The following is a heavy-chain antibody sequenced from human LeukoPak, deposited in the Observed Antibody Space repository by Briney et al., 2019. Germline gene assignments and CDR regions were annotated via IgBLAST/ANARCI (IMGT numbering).Heavy chain of an antibody. J-gene: IGHJ1*01. CDR1: GDSISSNY. V-gene: IGHV4-59*01. CDR2: ISNSGST. D-gene: IGHD4-17*01. Sequence: SETLSLACTVSGDSISSNYWSWIRQPPGKGLEWIGYISNSGSTKYNPSLRSRVTISVDTPKNLFSLKLTSMTAADTAFYYCARCRDEFADYGFTSWGQGTLVTVSS. CDR3: ARCRDEFADYGFTS.